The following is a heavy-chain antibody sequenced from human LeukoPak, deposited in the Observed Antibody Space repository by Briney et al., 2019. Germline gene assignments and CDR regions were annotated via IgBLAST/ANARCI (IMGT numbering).Heavy chain of an antibody. Sequence: SETLSLTCAVSGGSISSGGYSWSWIRQPPGKGLEWIGYIYYSGSTNYNPSLKSRVTISVDASKNQFSLKLSSVTAADTAVYYCARENTAMVTRLFDYWGQGTLVTVSS. CDR3: ARENTAMVTRLFDY. J-gene: IGHJ4*02. CDR1: GGSISSGGYS. V-gene: IGHV4-61*08. CDR2: IYYSGST. D-gene: IGHD5-18*01.